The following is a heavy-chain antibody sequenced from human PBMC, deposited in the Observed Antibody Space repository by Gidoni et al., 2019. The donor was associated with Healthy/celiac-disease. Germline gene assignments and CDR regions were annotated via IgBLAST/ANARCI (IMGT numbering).Heavy chain of an antibody. J-gene: IGHJ4*02. D-gene: IGHD6-13*01. Sequence: QVQPVQSGAEVTKPGSSVKVPCKASGGTFSSYAISWVRQAPGQGLEWMGRIIPILGIANYAQKFQGRVTITADKSTSTAYMELSSLRSEDTAVYYCARGSSSQFDYWGQGTLVTVSS. CDR1: GGTFSSYA. CDR3: ARGSSSQFDY. CDR2: IIPILGIA. V-gene: IGHV1-69*04.